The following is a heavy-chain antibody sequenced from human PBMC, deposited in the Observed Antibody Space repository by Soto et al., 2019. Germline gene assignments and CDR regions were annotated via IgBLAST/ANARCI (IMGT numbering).Heavy chain of an antibody. J-gene: IGHJ4*02. CDR1: GGSISIGGYY. D-gene: IGHD7-27*01. CDR3: ARRWGRTFDY. V-gene: IGHV4-61*08. CDR2: IYYSGST. Sequence: SDTLSLTCTVSGGSISIGGYYWNWIRQHPGKGLEWIGYIYYSGSTNYNPSLKSRVTISVDTSKNQFSLKLSSVTAADTAVYYCARRWGRTFDYWGQGTLVTVSS.